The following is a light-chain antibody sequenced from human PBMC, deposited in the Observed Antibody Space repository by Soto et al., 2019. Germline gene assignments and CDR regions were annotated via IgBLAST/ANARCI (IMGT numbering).Light chain of an antibody. Sequence: DIQMTQWPSTLSASVGDRVTITCRASQSISSWLAWYQQKPGKAPKLLIYDASSLESGVPSRFSGSGSGTEFTLTISSLQPDDFATYYCQQYNSYWTFGQGTKVDIK. CDR1: QSISSW. J-gene: IGKJ1*01. CDR2: DAS. V-gene: IGKV1-5*01. CDR3: QQYNSYWT.